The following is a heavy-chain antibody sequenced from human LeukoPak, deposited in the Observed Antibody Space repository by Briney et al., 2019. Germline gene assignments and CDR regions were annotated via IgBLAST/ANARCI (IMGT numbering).Heavy chain of an antibody. CDR2: INHSGST. CDR3: ARVRAAAGSCDY. Sequence: SETLSLTCAVYGGSFSGYYWSWIRQPPGKGLEWIGEINHSGSTSYNPSLKSRVTISVDTSKNQFSLKLSSVTAADTAVYYCARVRAAAGSCDYWGQGTLVTVSS. D-gene: IGHD6-13*01. J-gene: IGHJ4*02. CDR1: GGSFSGYY. V-gene: IGHV4-34*01.